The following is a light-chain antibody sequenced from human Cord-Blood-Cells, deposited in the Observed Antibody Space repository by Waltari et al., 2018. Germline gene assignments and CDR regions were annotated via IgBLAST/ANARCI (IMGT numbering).Light chain of an antibody. J-gene: IGLJ3*02. Sequence: QSALPHPASVSGSPGQSLTIPFTGTTSNFGGYNLVPWYHQHPGKAPKPMIYEGSKRPSGVSNRCSGSKSGNTASLTISGRQAEDEADYYCCSYAGSSTWVFGGGTKLTVL. CDR1: TSNFGGYNL. V-gene: IGLV2-23*01. CDR3: CSYAGSSTWV. CDR2: EGS.